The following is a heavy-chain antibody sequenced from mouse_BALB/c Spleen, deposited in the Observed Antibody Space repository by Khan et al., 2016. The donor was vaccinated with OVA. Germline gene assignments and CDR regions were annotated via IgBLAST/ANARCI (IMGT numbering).Heavy chain of an antibody. CDR2: IYYSGII. D-gene: IGHD2-1*01. CDR3: ARDGNYIDF. V-gene: IGHV3-1*02. CDR1: GYSITSGYS. Sequence: EVQLQESGPDLVKPSQSLSLTCTVTGYSITSGYSWHWIRQFPGNKLEWMGYIYYSGIINYNQSLKSRFYIPRDKSQNQFFLQLNSVTSEYTATYYCARDGNYIDFWGQGTSVTVSS. J-gene: IGHJ4*01.